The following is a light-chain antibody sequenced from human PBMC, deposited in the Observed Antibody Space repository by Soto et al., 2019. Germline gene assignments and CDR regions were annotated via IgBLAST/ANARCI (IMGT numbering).Light chain of an antibody. CDR3: QQYNSYSPLT. CDR1: QSISSW. Sequence: DIQMTQSPSSLSASVGDRVTITCRASQSISSWLAWYQQKPGKAPKLLIYKASGLESGGPSRFSGSGSGTDFTLTISSLQPDDFATYYCQQYNSYSPLTFGGGTKVDI. CDR2: KAS. V-gene: IGKV1-5*03. J-gene: IGKJ4*01.